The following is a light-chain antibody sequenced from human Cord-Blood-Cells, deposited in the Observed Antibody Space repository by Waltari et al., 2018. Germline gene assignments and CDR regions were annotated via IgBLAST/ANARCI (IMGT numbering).Light chain of an antibody. CDR1: QRISSY. CDR2: AAS. Sequence: DIQMTQSPSSLSVSFGDRVHITRRPRQRISSYLNWYQQKPGNAPKLLIYAASRLQSWVPSRFSGSGSGTDFTLTISSLQPEDFATYYCQQSYSTMYTFGQGTKLEIK. V-gene: IGKV1-39*01. J-gene: IGKJ2*01. CDR3: QQSYSTMYT.